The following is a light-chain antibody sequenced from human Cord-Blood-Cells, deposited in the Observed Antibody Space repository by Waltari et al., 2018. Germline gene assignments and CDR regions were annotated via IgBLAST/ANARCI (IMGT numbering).Light chain of an antibody. Sequence: DIVMTQSPDSLSVSLGERATINCKSSQSVLYSSNNKNYLALYQQKPGQRPKLLIYWASTQESGVPDLFSGSGSGTDITLTISSLQAEDVAVYYCQQYYSTPYTFGQGTKLEIK. CDR1: QSVLYSSNNKNY. V-gene: IGKV4-1*01. J-gene: IGKJ2*01. CDR2: WAS. CDR3: QQYYSTPYT.